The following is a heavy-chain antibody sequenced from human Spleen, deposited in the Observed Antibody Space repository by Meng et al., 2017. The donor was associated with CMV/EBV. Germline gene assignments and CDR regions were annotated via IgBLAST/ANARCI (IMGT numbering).Heavy chain of an antibody. CDR2: ISSSGSTI. CDR1: GFTFSDYY. V-gene: IGHV3-11*04. D-gene: IGHD1-26*01. J-gene: IGHJ4*02. CDR3: AREGSGSYEKLDY. Sequence: AASGFTFSDYYMSCIRQAPGKGLEWVSYISSSGSTIYYADSVKGRFTISRDNAKNSLYLQMNSLRAEDTAVYYCAREGSGSYEKLDYWGQGTLVTVSS.